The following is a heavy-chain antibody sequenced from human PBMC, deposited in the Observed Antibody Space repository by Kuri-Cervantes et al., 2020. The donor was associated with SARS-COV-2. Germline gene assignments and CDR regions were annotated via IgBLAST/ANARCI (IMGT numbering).Heavy chain of an antibody. CDR1: GFTFSSYA. CDR3: ARGTGYQLPDGWGWVGY. J-gene: IGHJ4*02. Sequence: GEFLKISCAASGFTFSSYAMHWVRQAPGKGLEWVAVISYDGSNKYYADSVKGRFTISRDNSKNTLYLQMNSLRAEDTAVYYCARGTGYQLPDGWGWVGYWGQGTLVTVSS. D-gene: IGHD2-2*01. V-gene: IGHV3-30-3*01. CDR2: ISYDGSNK.